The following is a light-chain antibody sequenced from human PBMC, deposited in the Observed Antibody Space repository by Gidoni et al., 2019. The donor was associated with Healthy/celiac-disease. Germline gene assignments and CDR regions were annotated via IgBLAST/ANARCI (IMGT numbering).Light chain of an antibody. CDR2: AAS. CDR3: QKYNSAPLT. CDR1: QGISNY. J-gene: IGKJ3*01. V-gene: IGKV1-27*01. Sequence: DIKMTQYPSSLSASVGDRVTNTGRASQGISNYLAWYQQKPGKVPKILIYAASTLQSRVPSRFSGSGSGTDFTITISNLQPEDVATYYCQKYNSAPLTFGPGTKVDIK.